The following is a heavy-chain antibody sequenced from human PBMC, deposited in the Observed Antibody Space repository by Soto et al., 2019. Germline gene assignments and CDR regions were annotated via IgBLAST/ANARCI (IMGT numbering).Heavy chain of an antibody. J-gene: IGHJ6*02. CDR3: FGGSYWGGYYYYGMDV. Sequence: QVQLVQSGAEVKKPGSSVKVSCKASGGTFSSYAISWVRQAPGQGLEWMGGIIPIFGTANYAQKFQGRVTITADESTSTAYMELSSLRSEDTAVYYYFGGSYWGGYYYYGMDVWGQGTTVTVSS. CDR2: IIPIFGTA. D-gene: IGHD1-26*01. V-gene: IGHV1-69*01. CDR1: GGTFSSYA.